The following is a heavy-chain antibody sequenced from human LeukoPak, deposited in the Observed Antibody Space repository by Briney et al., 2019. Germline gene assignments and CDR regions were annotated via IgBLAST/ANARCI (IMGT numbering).Heavy chain of an antibody. Sequence: GRSLRLSCGASGFTFSNYGMHWVRQAPGKGLEWVALISYDGSTKYYADSVKGRSTISRDNSKNTLFLQMNSLRAEDTAVYYCARDLGYCSGGSCYRYYFDNWGQGTLVTVSS. J-gene: IGHJ4*02. CDR3: ARDLGYCSGGSCYRYYFDN. V-gene: IGHV3-30*03. CDR1: GFTFSNYG. CDR2: ISYDGSTK. D-gene: IGHD2-15*01.